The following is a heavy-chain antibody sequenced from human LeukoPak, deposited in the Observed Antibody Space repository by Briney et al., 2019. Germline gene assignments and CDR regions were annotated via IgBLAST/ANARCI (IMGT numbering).Heavy chain of an antibody. CDR1: GGSFSGYY. D-gene: IGHD3-3*01. J-gene: IGHJ3*01. CDR2: INHSGST. V-gene: IGHV4-34*01. CDR3: ATYGGFAGDPNFGVIIIRHTFDV. Sequence: SETLSLTCAVYGGSFSGYYWSWIRQPPGKGLEWIGEINHSGSTNYNPSLKSRVTISVDTSKNQFSLKLSSVTAADTAVYYCATYGGFAGDPNFGVIIIRHTFDVWGQGTMVTVSS.